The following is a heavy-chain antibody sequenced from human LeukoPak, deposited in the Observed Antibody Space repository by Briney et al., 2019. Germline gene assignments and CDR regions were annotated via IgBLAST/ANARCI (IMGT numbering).Heavy chain of an antibody. D-gene: IGHD1-1*01. CDR2: ISGSGAPI. J-gene: IGHJ4*02. V-gene: IGHV3-11*04. Sequence: GGSLRLSCAASGFPFSDYYMSWIRQAPGKGLEWVSHISGSGAPIFYADSVKGRFTISRDNAKNSLYLQMDSLTAEDTAVYYCAADDFPYYFEYWGQGALVTVSS. CDR1: GFPFSDYY. CDR3: AADDFPYYFEY.